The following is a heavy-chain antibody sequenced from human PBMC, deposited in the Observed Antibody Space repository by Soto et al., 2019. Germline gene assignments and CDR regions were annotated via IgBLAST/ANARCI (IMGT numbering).Heavy chain of an antibody. V-gene: IGHV1-69*05. CDR2: IIPSFGTA. CDR1: GGTFSSYA. D-gene: IGHD4-17*01. Sequence: GASVKVSCKASGGTFSSYAISWVRQAPGQGLEWMGGIIPSFGTANYAQKFQGRVTITTDKSTSTAYMELSSLRSEDTAVYYCARPPYGGLGRNYYYGMDVWGQGTMVTVSS. J-gene: IGHJ6*02. CDR3: ARPPYGGLGRNYYYGMDV.